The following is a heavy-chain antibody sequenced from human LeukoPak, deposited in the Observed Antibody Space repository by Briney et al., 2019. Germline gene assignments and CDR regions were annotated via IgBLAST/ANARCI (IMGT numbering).Heavy chain of an antibody. V-gene: IGHV3-7*01. CDR3: AKDMMAYCSSTSCRLFDY. Sequence: GGSLRLSCAASGFTLSGSWMSWVRQAPGKGLEWVANIKPDGSETHYVDSVKGRFTISRDNSKNTLYLQMNSLRAEDTAVYYCAKDMMAYCSSTSCRLFDYWGQGTLVTVSS. CDR1: GFTLSGSW. J-gene: IGHJ4*02. CDR2: IKPDGSET. D-gene: IGHD2-2*01.